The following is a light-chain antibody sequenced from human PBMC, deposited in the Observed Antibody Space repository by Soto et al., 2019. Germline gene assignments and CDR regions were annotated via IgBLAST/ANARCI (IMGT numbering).Light chain of an antibody. CDR1: QPISKY. J-gene: IGKJ1*01. Sequence: DIQMAQSPSSLSASVGDRVTITCRASQPISKYLNWYRHKPGQAPKLLIYSTSTLESGVPSRFSGSGSGTDFTLTVSSLQPEDFATFYCQQSHNLPWTVGQGTKVDIK. V-gene: IGKV1-39*01. CDR3: QQSHNLPWT. CDR2: STS.